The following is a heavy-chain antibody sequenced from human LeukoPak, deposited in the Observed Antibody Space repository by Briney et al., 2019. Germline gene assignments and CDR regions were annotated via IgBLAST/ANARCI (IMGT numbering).Heavy chain of an antibody. CDR1: GGSISSGGYY. J-gene: IGHJ4*02. CDR2: IYYSGSN. Sequence: SQTLSLTCTVSGGSISSGGYYWSWLRQHPGKGLEWIGYIYYSGSNYYNPALKSRVTISVDTSKNQFSLKLSSVTAADTAVYYCARTSYYDSSGLDYWGQGTLVTVSS. D-gene: IGHD3-22*01. V-gene: IGHV4-31*03. CDR3: ARTSYYDSSGLDY.